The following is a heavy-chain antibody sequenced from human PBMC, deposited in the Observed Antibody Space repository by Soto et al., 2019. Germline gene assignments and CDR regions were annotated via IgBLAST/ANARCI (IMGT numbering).Heavy chain of an antibody. V-gene: IGHV3-23*01. J-gene: IGHJ6*02. Sequence: GGSLRLSCAASGFTFSSYAMSWVRQAPGKGLEWVSAISGSGGSTYYADSVKGRFTISRDNSKNTLYLQMNSLRAEDTAVYYCVCYCSGGSCYFDYYGMDVWGQGTTVTVSS. CDR2: ISGSGGST. CDR3: VCYCSGGSCYFDYYGMDV. CDR1: GFTFSSYA. D-gene: IGHD2-15*01.